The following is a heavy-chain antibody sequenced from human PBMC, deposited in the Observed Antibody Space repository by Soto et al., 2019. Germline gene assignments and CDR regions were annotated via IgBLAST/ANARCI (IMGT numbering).Heavy chain of an antibody. CDR3: ARVDWNGPFDY. CDR2: IYYSGST. J-gene: IGHJ4*02. CDR1: GGSISSGGYY. D-gene: IGHD1-1*01. V-gene: IGHV4-31*03. Sequence: SETPSLTCTFSGGSISSGGYYWSWIRQHPGKGLEWIGYIYYSGSTYYNPSLKSRVTISVDTSKNQFSLKLSSVTAADTAVYYCARVDWNGPFDYWGQGTLVTSPQ.